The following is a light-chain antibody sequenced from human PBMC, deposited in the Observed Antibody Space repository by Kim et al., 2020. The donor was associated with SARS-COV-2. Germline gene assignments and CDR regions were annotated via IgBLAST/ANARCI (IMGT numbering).Light chain of an antibody. CDR1: SSNIGMNY. J-gene: IGLJ3*02. V-gene: IGLV1-51*01. Sequence: QSLLTQSPSVSAAPGQKVTISCSGSSSNIGMNYVSWYQHLPGTAPKLLIYEDNKRPSGIPDRFSGSRSGTSATLGITGLQTGDEADYYCGSWDSSLTFVVFGGGTQLTVL. CDR3: GSWDSSLTFVV. CDR2: EDN.